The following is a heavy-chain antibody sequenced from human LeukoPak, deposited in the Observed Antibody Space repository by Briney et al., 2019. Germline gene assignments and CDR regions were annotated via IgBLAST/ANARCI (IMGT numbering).Heavy chain of an antibody. Sequence: ASVKVSCKASGYTFTGYYMHWVRQAPGQGLEWMGWINPNSGGTNYAHKFQGRVTMTRDTSISTAYMELSRLRSDDTAVYYCARASGGSHNWFDPWGQGTLVTVSS. J-gene: IGHJ5*02. CDR1: GYTFTGYY. V-gene: IGHV1-2*07. CDR3: ARASGGSHNWFDP. CDR2: INPNSGGT. D-gene: IGHD1-26*01.